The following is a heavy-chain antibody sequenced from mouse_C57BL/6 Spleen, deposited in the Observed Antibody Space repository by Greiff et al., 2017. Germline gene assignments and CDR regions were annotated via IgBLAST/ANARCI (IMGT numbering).Heavy chain of an antibody. CDR2: ISSGSSTI. D-gene: IGHD1-1*01. CDR3: ARNRGRYQYYFDY. V-gene: IGHV5-17*01. CDR1: GFTFSDYG. Sequence: EVKVVESGGGLVKPGGSLKLSCAASGFTFSDYGMHWVRQAPEKGLEWVAYISSGSSTINYADTVKGRFTISRDNAKNTLFLQMTSLRSEDTAMYYCARNRGRYQYYFDYWGQGTTLTVSS. J-gene: IGHJ2*01.